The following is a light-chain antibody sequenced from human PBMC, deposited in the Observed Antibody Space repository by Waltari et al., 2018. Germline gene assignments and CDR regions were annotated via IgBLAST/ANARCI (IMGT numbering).Light chain of an antibody. Sequence: EIVLTQSPATLSLSPGERATLSCRACQSVSSYLAWYQHKPGQAPRLIIYDVFRRATAIPARFTGSGSGTDFTLTISSLEPEDFAVYYCQQRSTLPITFGQGTRLGI. J-gene: IGKJ5*01. V-gene: IGKV3-11*01. CDR2: DVF. CDR1: QSVSSY. CDR3: QQRSTLPIT.